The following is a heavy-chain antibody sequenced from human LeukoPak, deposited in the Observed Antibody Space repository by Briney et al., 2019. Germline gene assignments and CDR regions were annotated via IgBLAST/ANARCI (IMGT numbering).Heavy chain of an antibody. CDR3: AKSSYCSSTSCYLPLDY. CDR2: IRFDGSTK. V-gene: IGHV3-30*02. D-gene: IGHD2-2*01. CDR1: GSTFSSYG. Sequence: GGSLRLSCAASGSTFSSYGMHWVRQAPGKGLEWVAFIRFDGSTKYYADSVKGRYTISRDNSESTLYLQMNSLRAEDTAVYYCAKSSYCSSTSCYLPLDYWGQGTLVSVSS. J-gene: IGHJ4*02.